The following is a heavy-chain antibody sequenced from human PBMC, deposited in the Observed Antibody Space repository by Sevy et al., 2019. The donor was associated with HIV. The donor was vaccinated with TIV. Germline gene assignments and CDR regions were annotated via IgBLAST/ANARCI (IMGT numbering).Heavy chain of an antibody. CDR2: IDTAGDT. CDR1: GFTFSSYD. Sequence: GGSLRLSCAASGFTFSSYDMHWVRQATGKGLEWVSAIDTAGDTYYPGSVKGRFTISRENAKNCLYLQMNSLRAGDTAVYYCARGYGDYVSDGGVFDYLGQGTLVTVSS. D-gene: IGHD4-17*01. J-gene: IGHJ4*02. CDR3: ARGYGDYVSDGGVFDY. V-gene: IGHV3-13*01.